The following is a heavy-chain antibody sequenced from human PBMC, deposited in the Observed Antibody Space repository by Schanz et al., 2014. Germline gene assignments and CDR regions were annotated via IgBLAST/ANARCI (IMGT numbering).Heavy chain of an antibody. J-gene: IGHJ5*02. CDR3: ARGDISGYNGGLMDT. CDR1: GDSITSNRW. Sequence: QVQLQESGPGLVKPSGTLSLTCAVSGDSITSNRWWSWVRQPPGKGLEWIGEIYHSGRTNYDPSLKSRVTISMDNSNNQLSLEVSSVTAADTAIYYCARGDISGYNGGLMDTWGQGTLXTVSS. CDR2: IYHSGRT. V-gene: IGHV4-4*02. D-gene: IGHD5-12*01.